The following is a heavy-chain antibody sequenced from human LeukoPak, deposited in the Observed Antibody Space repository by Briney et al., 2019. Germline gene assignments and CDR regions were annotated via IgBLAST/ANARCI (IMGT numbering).Heavy chain of an antibody. D-gene: IGHD5-18*01. CDR1: GFTFSDYY. J-gene: IGHJ4*02. V-gene: IGHV3-11*01. CDR3: ASLDIGYSYGYSPVY. Sequence: PGGSLRLSCAASGFTFSDYYMSWIRQAPGKGLEWVSYIGSSGGTIYYADSVKGRFTISRDNSKNTLYLQMNSLRAEDTAVYYCASLDIGYSYGYSPVYWGQGTLVTVSS. CDR2: IGSSGGTI.